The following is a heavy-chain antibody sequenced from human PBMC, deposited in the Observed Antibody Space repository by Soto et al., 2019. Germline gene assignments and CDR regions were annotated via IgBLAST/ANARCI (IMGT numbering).Heavy chain of an antibody. CDR3: ARDLGYSPYNCFDP. V-gene: IGHV4-31*03. J-gene: IGHJ5*02. CDR1: GGSISSGGYY. D-gene: IGHD2-15*01. CDR2: IYYSGST. Sequence: SETLSLTCPVSGGSISSGGYYWSWIRQHPGKGLEWIGYIYYSGSTYYNPSLKSRVTISVDTSKNQFSLKLSSVTAADTAVYYCARDLGYSPYNCFDPGGQGTLVTVSS.